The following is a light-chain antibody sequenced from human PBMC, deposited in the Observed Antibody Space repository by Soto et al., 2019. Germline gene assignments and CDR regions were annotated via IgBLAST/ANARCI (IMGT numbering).Light chain of an antibody. CDR1: SSDVGIYNY. V-gene: IGLV2-8*01. CDR2: EVS. J-gene: IGLJ2*01. Sequence: QSALTQPPSASGSTGQSVTISCTGTSSDVGIYNYVSWYQQHPGKAPKLMIYEVSQRPSGVPDRFSGTKSGNTASLTVSGLQAEDEADYYCSSYAGRDNYVVFGGGTKLTVL. CDR3: SSYAGRDNYVV.